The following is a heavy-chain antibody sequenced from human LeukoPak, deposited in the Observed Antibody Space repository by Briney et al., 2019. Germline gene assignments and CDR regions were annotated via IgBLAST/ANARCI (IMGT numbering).Heavy chain of an antibody. D-gene: IGHD5-24*01. CDR3: ARAVEMATIWHDY. Sequence: SETLSLTCTVSGGSISSYYWSWIRQPPEKGLEWIGYNYYSGSTNYNPSLKSRVTISVDTSKNQFSLKLSSVTAADTAVYYCARAVEMATIWHDYWGQGTLVTVSS. CDR2: NYYSGST. V-gene: IGHV4-59*01. CDR1: GGSISSYY. J-gene: IGHJ4*02.